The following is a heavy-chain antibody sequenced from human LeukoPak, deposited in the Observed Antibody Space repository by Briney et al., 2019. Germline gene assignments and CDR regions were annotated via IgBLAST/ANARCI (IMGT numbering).Heavy chain of an antibody. D-gene: IGHD5-18*01. CDR2: ISYDGSNK. Sequence: TGGSLRHSCAASGFTFSSHGMHWVRQAPGKGLEWVAVISYDGSNKYYADSVKGRFTISRDNSKNTLYLQMNSLRAEDTAVYYCARDSGGYTYVFDYWGQGTLVTVSS. CDR1: GFTFSSHG. V-gene: IGHV3-30*03. CDR3: ARDSGGYTYVFDY. J-gene: IGHJ4*02.